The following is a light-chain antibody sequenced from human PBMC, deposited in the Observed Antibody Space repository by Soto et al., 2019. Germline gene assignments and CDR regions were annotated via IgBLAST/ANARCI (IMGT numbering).Light chain of an antibody. CDR1: NIGSKS. CDR2: HDS. Sequence: SYELTQPPSVSVAPGQTARIICGGNNIGSKSVHWYQQKAGQAPEVVVFHDSDRPSGIPDRFSGSKFGTTATLTISRVEDGNEADYYCQVWDRSSDVILGGGTKLTVL. CDR3: QVWDRSSDVI. V-gene: IGLV3-21*02. J-gene: IGLJ2*01.